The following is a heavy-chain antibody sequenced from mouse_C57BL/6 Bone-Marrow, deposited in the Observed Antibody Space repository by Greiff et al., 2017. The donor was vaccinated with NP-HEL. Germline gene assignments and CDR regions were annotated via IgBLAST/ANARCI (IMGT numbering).Heavy chain of an antibody. J-gene: IGHJ3*01. CDR3: ARWNWDWFAY. V-gene: IGHV1-59*01. D-gene: IGHD4-1*01. CDR2: IDPSDSYT. CDR1: GYTFTSYW. Sequence: QVQLKESGAELVRPGTSVKLSCKASGYTFTSYWMHWVKQRPGQGLEWIGVIDPSDSYTNYNQKFKGKATLTVDPSSSTAYMQLSSLTSEDSAVYYCARWNWDWFAYWGQGTLVTVSA.